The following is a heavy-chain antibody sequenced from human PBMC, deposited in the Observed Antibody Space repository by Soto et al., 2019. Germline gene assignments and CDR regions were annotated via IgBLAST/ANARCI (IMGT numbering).Heavy chain of an antibody. D-gene: IGHD6-6*01. CDR1: GGSISSGGYY. CDR3: ARGSFSSSSSWFDP. Sequence: SETLSLTCTVSGGSISSGGYYWSWIRQHPGKGLEWIGYIYYSGRTYYNPSLHSRVSIAVDTTEDQFSLKLTSVTAADTSVYYCARGSFSSSSSWFDPWGRGTLVTVSS. CDR2: IYYSGRT. V-gene: IGHV4-31*03. J-gene: IGHJ5*02.